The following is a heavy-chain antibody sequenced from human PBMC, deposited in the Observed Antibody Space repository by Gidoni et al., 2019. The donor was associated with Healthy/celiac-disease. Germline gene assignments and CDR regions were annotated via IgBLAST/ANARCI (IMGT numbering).Heavy chain of an antibody. CDR1: GGSFRGYY. CDR2: INHSGST. Sequence: QLQLQQSGAVLLKPSATLSLPCAVYGGSFRGYYWSWIRQPPGKGLEWIWEINHSGSTNYDPSLKGRGTISGDTSKNQFSLKLSSVTAADTAVYYCARGRKITFGGVIVIPRGFDYWGQGTLVTVSS. CDR3: ARGRKITFGGVIVIPRGFDY. D-gene: IGHD3-16*02. V-gene: IGHV4-34*01. J-gene: IGHJ4*02.